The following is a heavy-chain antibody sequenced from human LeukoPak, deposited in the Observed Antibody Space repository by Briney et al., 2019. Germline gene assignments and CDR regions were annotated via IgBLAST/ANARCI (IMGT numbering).Heavy chain of an antibody. CDR2: INTDGSST. CDR1: GFTFSSYW. J-gene: IGHJ4*02. D-gene: IGHD1-1*01. V-gene: IGHV3-74*01. CDR3: ATGGPLARTTDY. Sequence: GGSLRLSCAASGFTFSSYWMHWVRQAPGKGLVWVSHINTDGSSTTYADSVKGRFTISRDNAKKTLYLQMNSLRAEDTAVYYCATGGPLARTTDYWGQGTLVTVSS.